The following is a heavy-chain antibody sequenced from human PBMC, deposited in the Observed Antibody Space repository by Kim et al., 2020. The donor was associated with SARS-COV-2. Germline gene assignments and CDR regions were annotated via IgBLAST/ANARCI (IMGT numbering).Heavy chain of an antibody. V-gene: IGHV4-31*03. Sequence: SETLSLTCTVSGGSIATGGYYWSWIRQHPETGLEWIGNIYHSGDTYYNPSLKSRVTMSIDTSTNQFSLRLTSVTAADAAVYYCARRIAARRKNWFDPWGQGTLSPSLQ. D-gene: IGHD6-6*01. J-gene: IGHJ5*02. CDR2: IYHSGDT. CDR3: ARRIAARRKNWFDP. CDR1: GGSIATGGYY.